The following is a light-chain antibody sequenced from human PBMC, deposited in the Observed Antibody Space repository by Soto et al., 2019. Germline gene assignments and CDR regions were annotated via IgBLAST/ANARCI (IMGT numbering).Light chain of an antibody. CDR3: QQYNNWWT. V-gene: IGKV3-15*01. CDR1: QSVSSN. Sequence: ENVLTQSPGTLSLSPGERATLSCRASQSVSSNLAWYQQKPGQAPRLLIYGASTRVTGIPARFSGSGSGTEFTLTITSLQSEDFAVYYCQQYNNWWTFGQGTKVDIK. J-gene: IGKJ1*01. CDR2: GAS.